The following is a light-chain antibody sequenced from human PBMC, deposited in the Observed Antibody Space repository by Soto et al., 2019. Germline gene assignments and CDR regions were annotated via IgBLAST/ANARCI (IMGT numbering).Light chain of an antibody. V-gene: IGKV3-11*01. J-gene: IGKJ4*01. CDR2: DAS. CDR3: QQRSNWPLT. CDR1: QSVSSL. Sequence: EIVLTQSPGTLSLSPGERATLSCRASQSVSSLLAWYQQIPGQAPRLLIYDASNRATGIPARFSGSGSGTDFTLTISSLEPEDFAVYYCQQRSNWPLTFGGGTKVEIK.